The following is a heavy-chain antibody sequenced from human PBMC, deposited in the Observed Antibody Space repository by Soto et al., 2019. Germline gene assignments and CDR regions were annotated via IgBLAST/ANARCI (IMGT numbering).Heavy chain of an antibody. D-gene: IGHD7-27*01. CDR2: IWSDGTKK. Sequence: QVQVVESGGGVVQPGRSLRLSCAASGFAFNSYVMHWVRQAPGKGLEWVASIWSDGTKKYYGDSVKGRFTNSRDNSKNTVDLQMNSLRGEDTAVYYCANTLTGPTDYWGQGTLVTVSS. CDR3: ANTLTGPTDY. V-gene: IGHV3-33*03. J-gene: IGHJ4*02. CDR1: GFAFNSYV.